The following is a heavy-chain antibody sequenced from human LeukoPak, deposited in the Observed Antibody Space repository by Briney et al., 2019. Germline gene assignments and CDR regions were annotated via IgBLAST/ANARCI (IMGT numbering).Heavy chain of an antibody. CDR2: INPSGGST. D-gene: IGHD3-22*01. Sequence: PGGSLRLSCAGSGFSFSSYGMHWVRQAPGQGLEWMGIINPSGGSTSYAQKFQGRVTMTRDMSTSTVYMELSSLRSEDTAVYYCAREAGNYYDSSGYSRPFDYWGQGTLVTVSS. CDR3: AREAGNYYDSSGYSRPFDY. J-gene: IGHJ4*02. CDR1: GFSFSSYG. V-gene: IGHV1-46*01.